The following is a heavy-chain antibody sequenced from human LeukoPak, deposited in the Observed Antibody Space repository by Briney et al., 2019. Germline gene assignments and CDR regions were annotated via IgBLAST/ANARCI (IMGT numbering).Heavy chain of an antibody. CDR3: ARGAPYSGSGSYYNY. D-gene: IGHD3-10*01. J-gene: IGHJ4*02. V-gene: IGHV4-34*01. CDR1: GGFFSGYY. Sequence: PSETLSLTCAVYGGFFSGYYWGWIRQPPGKGLEWIGEINNSGSTNYNPSLKSRVTISVDTSKNQFSLKVNSVTAADTAVYYCARGAPYSGSGSYYNYWGQGTLVTVSS. CDR2: INNSGST.